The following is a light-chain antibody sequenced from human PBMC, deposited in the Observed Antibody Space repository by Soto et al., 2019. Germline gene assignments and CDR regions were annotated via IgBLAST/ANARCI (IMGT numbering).Light chain of an antibody. CDR1: QSVRSN. Sequence: VMTQSPATLSLSPGERVTLSCRASQSVRSNLAWYQQKPGQSPRLLIYGASTRATGIPARFSGSGSGTEFTLTISSLQSEDFAFYYCQQYNNWPTITFGQGTRLEIK. V-gene: IGKV3-15*01. J-gene: IGKJ5*01. CDR3: QQYNNWPTIT. CDR2: GAS.